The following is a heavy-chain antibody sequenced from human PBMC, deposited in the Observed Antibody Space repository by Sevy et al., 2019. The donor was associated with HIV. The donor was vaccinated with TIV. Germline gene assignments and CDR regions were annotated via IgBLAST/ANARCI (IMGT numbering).Heavy chain of an antibody. J-gene: IGHJ5*02. CDR2: ISGSGGRK. CDR1: GFTFSSYA. Sequence: GGSLRLSCAASGFTFSSYAMSWVRQAPGKGLEWVSAISGSGGRKYYADSVKGRFTISTDNAKNTLYLQMNSLRAEDTAVYYCAKDKYYDSSAPRGWFDPWGQGTLVTVSS. D-gene: IGHD3-22*01. CDR3: AKDKYYDSSAPRGWFDP. V-gene: IGHV3-23*01.